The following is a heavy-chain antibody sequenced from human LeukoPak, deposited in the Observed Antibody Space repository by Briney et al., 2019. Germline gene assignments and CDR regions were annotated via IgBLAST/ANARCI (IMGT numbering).Heavy chain of an antibody. Sequence: GSLRLSCAASGFTFSSYAMSWVRQAPGKGLEWVSVVYGGGSIYYADSVKGRFTISRDNSKNALYLQMNSLRAEDTAVYYCAMGVDTTMVTSGYWGQGALVTVSS. J-gene: IGHJ4*02. V-gene: IGHV3-53*01. CDR3: AMGVDTTMVTSGY. D-gene: IGHD5-18*01. CDR2: VYGGGSI. CDR1: GFTFSSYA.